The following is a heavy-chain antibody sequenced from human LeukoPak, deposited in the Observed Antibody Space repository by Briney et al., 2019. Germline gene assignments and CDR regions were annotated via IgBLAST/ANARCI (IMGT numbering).Heavy chain of an antibody. CDR2: ISSSGSTK. CDR3: ARGPGSYNWYIDL. CDR1: GFTFSSYE. J-gene: IGHJ2*01. V-gene: IGHV3-48*03. Sequence: GGSLRPSCAASGFTFSSYEMNWVRQAPGKGLEWVSYISSSGSTKYYADSVKGRVTISRDNAKNSLYLQMNGLRAEDTAVYYCARGPGSYNWYIDLWGRDTLVTVSS. D-gene: IGHD3-10*01.